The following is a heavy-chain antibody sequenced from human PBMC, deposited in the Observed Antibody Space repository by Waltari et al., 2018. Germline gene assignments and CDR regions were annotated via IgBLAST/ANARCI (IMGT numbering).Heavy chain of an antibody. J-gene: IGHJ4*02. CDR2: ITPILGTA. V-gene: IGHV1-69*08. Sequence: QVQLVQSGAEVKKPGSSVKVSCKASGGTFSSYAISWVRQAPGQGLEWMGRITPILGTANYAQKFQGRVTSTADKSTSTAYMELSSLRSEDTAVYYCASSYDSSGYYLQYFDYWGQGTLVTVSS. CDR3: ASSYDSSGYYLQYFDY. CDR1: GGTFSSYA. D-gene: IGHD3-22*01.